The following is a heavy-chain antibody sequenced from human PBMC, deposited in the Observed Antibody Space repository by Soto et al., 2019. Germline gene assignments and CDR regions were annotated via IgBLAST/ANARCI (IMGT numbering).Heavy chain of an antibody. CDR1: GYSFTRYG. CDR2: INTYNGNT. V-gene: IGHV1-18*01. J-gene: IGHJ6*02. CDR3: VRDYDYGDRKRYSGMDV. D-gene: IGHD4-17*01. Sequence: GASVKVSCKASGYSFTRYGIAWARQAPGQGLEWMGWINTYNGNTNYAQNLQGRVTLTTDTSTSTAYMELTSLRSNDTAIYYCVRDYDYGDRKRYSGMDVWGQGTTVTVSS.